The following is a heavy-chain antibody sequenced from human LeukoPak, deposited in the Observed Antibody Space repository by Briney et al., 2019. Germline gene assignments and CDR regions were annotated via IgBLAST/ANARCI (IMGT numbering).Heavy chain of an antibody. Sequence: YDGSNKYCADSVKGRFTISRDNSKNTLYLQMNSLRAEDTAVYYCARAFGDSSGYYPYYFDYWGQGTLVTVSS. V-gene: IGHV3-30*07. J-gene: IGHJ4*02. CDR3: ARAFGDSSGYYPYYFDY. D-gene: IGHD3-22*01. CDR2: YDGSNK.